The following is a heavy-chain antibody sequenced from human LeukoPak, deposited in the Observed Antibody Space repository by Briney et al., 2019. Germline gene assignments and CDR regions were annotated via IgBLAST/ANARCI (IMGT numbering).Heavy chain of an antibody. V-gene: IGHV3-23*01. CDR1: GFTFYNYA. CDR2: ISDSGSST. D-gene: IGHD3-10*01. Sequence: GGSLRLSCAASGFTFYNYAMSWVRQAPGTGLEWVSTISDSGSSTYYADSVRGRFTISRDNSKNTLYLQMDSLRAEDTAIYYCAKVPYSENGSGRPPFMDVWGQGTTVAVSS. CDR3: AKVPYSENGSGRPPFMDV. J-gene: IGHJ6*02.